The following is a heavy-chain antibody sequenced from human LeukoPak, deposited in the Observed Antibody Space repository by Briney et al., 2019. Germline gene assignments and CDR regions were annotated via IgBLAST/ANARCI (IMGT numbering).Heavy chain of an antibody. CDR2: IYYSGST. V-gene: IGHV4-59*01. CDR1: GGSISNYY. J-gene: IGHJ6*02. Sequence: SETLSLTCTVSGGSISNYYWSWIRQPPGKGLEWIGYIYYSGSTNYNPSLKSRVTISVDTSKNQFSLKLSSVTAADTAVYYCARDRSPEHYYDSSHWDYYYGMDVWGQGTRSPSP. CDR3: ARDRSPEHYYDSSHWDYYYGMDV. D-gene: IGHD3-22*01.